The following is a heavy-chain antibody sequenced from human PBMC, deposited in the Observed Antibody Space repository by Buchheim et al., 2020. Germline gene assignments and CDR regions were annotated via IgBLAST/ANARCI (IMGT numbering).Heavy chain of an antibody. Sequence: QVQLQESGPGLVKPSETLSLICTVSGGSISSYYWSWIRQPPGKGLEWIGYIYYSGSTNYNPSLKSRVTISVDTSKNQFSLKLSSVTAADTAVYYCAREGDVDKARDGFWYFDLWGRGTL. J-gene: IGHJ2*01. V-gene: IGHV4-59*01. D-gene: IGHD5-12*01. CDR3: AREGDVDKARDGFWYFDL. CDR1: GGSISSYY. CDR2: IYYSGST.